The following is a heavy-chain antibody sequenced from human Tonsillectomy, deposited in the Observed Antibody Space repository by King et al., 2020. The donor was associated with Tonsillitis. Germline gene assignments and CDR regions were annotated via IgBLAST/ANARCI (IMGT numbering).Heavy chain of an antibody. CDR2: ITWNSGSI. CDR3: AKDSGGAYSSSWFDY. V-gene: IGHV3-9*01. Sequence: QLVQSGGGLVQPGRSLRLSCAASGFTFADYAMHWVRHTPGKGLEWVSGITWNSGSIGYADSVKGRFTISRDNAKKSLYLEMNSLRAEDTALYYCAKDSGGAYSSSWFDYWGQGTLVTVSS. D-gene: IGHD6-13*01. J-gene: IGHJ4*02. CDR1: GFTFADYA.